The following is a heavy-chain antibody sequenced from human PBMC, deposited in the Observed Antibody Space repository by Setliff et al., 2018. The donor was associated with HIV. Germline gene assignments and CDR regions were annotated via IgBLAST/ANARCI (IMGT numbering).Heavy chain of an antibody. V-gene: IGHV4-39*01. CDR3: ATMNYDSSGYYSD. CDR1: GGSITSTTYY. D-gene: IGHD3-22*01. CDR2: IYYSGST. J-gene: IGHJ1*01. Sequence: SETLSLTCTVSGGSITSTTYYWGWIRQPPGKGLEWIGSIYYSGSTYYNPSLKSRVTISVDTSENQFSLKLSSVTAADTAVYFCATMNYDSSGYYSDWGQGTRVTVSS.